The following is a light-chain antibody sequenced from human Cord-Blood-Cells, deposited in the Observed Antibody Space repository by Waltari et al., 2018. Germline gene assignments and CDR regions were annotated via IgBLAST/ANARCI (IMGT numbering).Light chain of an antibody. CDR3: QSYDSSLSGAV. J-gene: IGLJ2*01. CDR1: SSNIGAGYD. Sequence: QSVLTQPPSVSGAPGQRVTISCTGSSSNIGAGYDVHWYQQLPGTAPKLLIYGNSDRPSGVPDRFSCAKSCASASLAIPGLQAEGEADYCCQSYDSSLSGAVVGGGTKPTVL. V-gene: IGLV1-40*01. CDR2: GNS.